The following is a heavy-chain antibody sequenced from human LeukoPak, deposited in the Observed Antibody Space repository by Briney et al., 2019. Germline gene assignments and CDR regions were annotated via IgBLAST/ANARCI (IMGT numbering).Heavy chain of an antibody. V-gene: IGHV3-53*01. D-gene: IGHD3-22*01. Sequence: GGSLRLSCAASGFTVSSNYTSWVRQAPGKGLEWVSVIYSGGSTYYADSVKGRFTISRDNAKNSLYLQMNSLRAEDTAVYYCAREPPNYYDSSGYYYSAFDIWGQGTMVTVSS. CDR2: IYSGGST. CDR1: GFTVSSNY. CDR3: AREPPNYYDSSGYYYSAFDI. J-gene: IGHJ3*02.